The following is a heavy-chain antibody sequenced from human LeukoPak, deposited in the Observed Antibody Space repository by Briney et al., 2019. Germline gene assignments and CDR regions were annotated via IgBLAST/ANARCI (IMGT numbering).Heavy chain of an antibody. J-gene: IGHJ3*02. CDR2: IWYDGSNK. Sequence: TGRSLRLSCAASGFTFSSYGMHWVRQAPGKGLEWVAVIWYDGSNKYYADSVKGRFTISRDNAKNSLYLQMNSLRDEDTAVYYCARPGSGAGAFDIWGQGTMVTVSS. CDR3: ARPGSGAGAFDI. V-gene: IGHV3-33*01. D-gene: IGHD3-10*01. CDR1: GFTFSSYG.